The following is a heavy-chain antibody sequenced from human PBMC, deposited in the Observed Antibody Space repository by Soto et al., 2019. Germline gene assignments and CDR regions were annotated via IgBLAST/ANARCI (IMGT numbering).Heavy chain of an antibody. CDR3: AREAVYDYVRD. Sequence: GASVKVSCKASGYPFTSYGISWVRQAPGQGLEWVAWISAYNGKRDTAQKFQGRVTMTLDTSTDAAHMELGDLTSADTAVYYCAREAVYDYVRDWGQGTLVTVSS. CDR2: ISAYNGKR. V-gene: IGHV1-18*01. CDR1: GYPFTSYG. J-gene: IGHJ4*02. D-gene: IGHD3-16*01.